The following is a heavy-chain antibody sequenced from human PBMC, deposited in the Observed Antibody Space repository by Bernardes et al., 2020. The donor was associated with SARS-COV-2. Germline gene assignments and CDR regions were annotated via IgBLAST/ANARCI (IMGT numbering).Heavy chain of an antibody. D-gene: IGHD6-13*01. V-gene: IGHV3-7*01. J-gene: IGHJ4*02. Sequence: GLSLRLSCVASGFTFSSFCVSWVRQLPGKGLEWVANIKQDGSENYHVDSVKGRFIISRDNAKNSLYLQMNSLRAEDTAVYYCARVAAAGPNIDCWGEGTLVTVSS. CDR1: GFTFSSFC. CDR2: IKQDGSEN. CDR3: ARVAAAGPNIDC.